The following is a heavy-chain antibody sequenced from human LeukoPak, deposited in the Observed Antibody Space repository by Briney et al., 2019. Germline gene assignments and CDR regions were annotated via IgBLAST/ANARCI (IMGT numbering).Heavy chain of an antibody. V-gene: IGHV4-34*01. CDR2: IYHTGST. D-gene: IGHD1-1*01. Sequence: PSETLSLTCAVYGGSFSTYYWSWIRQPPGKGLEWIGDIYHTGSTTYSPSLKSRVTISVDTSKKQFSLSLTSVTAADTAVYYCARRPPYNWNVRGAFDIWGQGTMVTVSS. J-gene: IGHJ3*02. CDR1: GGSFSTYY. CDR3: ARRPPYNWNVRGAFDI.